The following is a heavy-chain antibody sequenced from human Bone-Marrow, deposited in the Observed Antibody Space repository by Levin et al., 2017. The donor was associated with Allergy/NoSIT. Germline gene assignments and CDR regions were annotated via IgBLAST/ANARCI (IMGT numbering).Heavy chain of an antibody. CDR1: GFTFSSYA. V-gene: IGHV3-23*01. CDR3: AKHSSSWYKIYYYYGMDV. D-gene: IGHD6-13*01. Sequence: GESLKISCAASGFTFSSYAMSWVRQAPGKGLEWVSAISGSGGSTYYADSVKGRFTISRDNSKNTLYLQMNSLRAEDTAVYYCAKHSSSWYKIYYYYGMDVWGQGTTVTVSS. CDR2: ISGSGGST. J-gene: IGHJ6*02.